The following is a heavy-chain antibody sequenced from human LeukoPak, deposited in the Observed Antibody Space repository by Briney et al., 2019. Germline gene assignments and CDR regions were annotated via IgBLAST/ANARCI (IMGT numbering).Heavy chain of an antibody. Sequence: GESLRISCKGSGYSFTNYWIGWVRQMPGKGLEWMGIIYPGDSDIRNRPSFQGRVTISVDKSISTVYLQWSSLKASDTAMYYCARDGPVPATADAFDFWGQGTMVTVYS. CDR2: IYPGDSDI. J-gene: IGHJ3*01. V-gene: IGHV5-51*01. D-gene: IGHD2-2*01. CDR3: ARDGPVPATADAFDF. CDR1: GYSFTNYW.